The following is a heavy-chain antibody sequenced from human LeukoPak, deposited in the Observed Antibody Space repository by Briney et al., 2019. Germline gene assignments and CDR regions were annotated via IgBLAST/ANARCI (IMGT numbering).Heavy chain of an antibody. Sequence: PGRSLRLSCAASGFTFSSYAMHWVRQAPGKGLEWVAVISYDGSNKYYADSAKGRFTISRDNSKNTLYLQMNSLRAEDTAVYYCARDLTDDPIGVSLDSYGLDYWGQGTLVTVSS. J-gene: IGHJ4*02. CDR2: ISYDGSNK. CDR3: ARDLTDDPIGVSLDSYGLDY. CDR1: GFTFSSYA. D-gene: IGHD5-18*01. V-gene: IGHV3-30-3*01.